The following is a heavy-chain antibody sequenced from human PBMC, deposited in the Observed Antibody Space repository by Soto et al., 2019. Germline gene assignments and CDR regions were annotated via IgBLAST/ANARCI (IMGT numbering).Heavy chain of an antibody. CDR1: GYTFTSYA. Sequence: GAPVKVSCKASGYTFTSYAMHWVRQAPGQRLEWMGWINAGNGNTKYSQKSQGRVTITRDTSASTAYMELSSLRSEDAAVYYCARGSGYYYWDDYWGQGTLVTVSS. CDR2: INAGNGNT. CDR3: ARGSGYYYWDDY. J-gene: IGHJ4*02. V-gene: IGHV1-3*01. D-gene: IGHD3-22*01.